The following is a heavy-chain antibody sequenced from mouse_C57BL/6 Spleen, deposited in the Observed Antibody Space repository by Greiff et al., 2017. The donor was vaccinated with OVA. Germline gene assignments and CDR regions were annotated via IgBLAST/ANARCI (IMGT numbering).Heavy chain of an antibody. D-gene: IGHD2-4*01. V-gene: IGHV1-22*01. Sequence: VQLKQSGPELVKPGASVKMSCKASGYTFTDYNMHWVKQSHGKSLEWIGYINPNNGGTSYNQKFKGKATLTVNKSSSTAYMELRSLTSEDSAVYYCARGMIYYDPFDYWGQGTTLTVSS. J-gene: IGHJ2*01. CDR1: GYTFTDYN. CDR3: ARGMIYYDPFDY. CDR2: INPNNGGT.